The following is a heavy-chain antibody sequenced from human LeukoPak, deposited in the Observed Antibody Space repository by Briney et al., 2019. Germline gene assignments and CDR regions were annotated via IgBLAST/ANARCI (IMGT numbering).Heavy chain of an antibody. J-gene: IGHJ5*02. Sequence: GGSLRLSCTASGFIFNNFGLMWVRQAQGKGLEWVSAISNDGGGTTNADFVKGRFTISRDNSKNTLFLQMNSLRAEDTALYYCAKGSSGYFADLWGQGTLVTVSS. V-gene: IGHV3-23*01. D-gene: IGHD3-22*01. CDR2: ISNDGGGT. CDR1: GFIFNNFG. CDR3: AKGSSGYFADL.